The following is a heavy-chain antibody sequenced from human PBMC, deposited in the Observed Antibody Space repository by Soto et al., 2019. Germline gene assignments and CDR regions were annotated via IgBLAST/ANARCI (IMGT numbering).Heavy chain of an antibody. CDR3: ARDSGQDYYYGMDV. J-gene: IGHJ6*02. D-gene: IGHD3-10*01. CDR1: GFTFSSYA. Sequence: QVQLVESGGGVVQPGRSLSLSCAASGFTFSSYAMHWVRQAPGKGLEWVAVISYDGSNKYYADSVKGRFTISRDNSKNTLYLQMNSLRAEDTAVYYCARDSGQDYYYGMDVWGQGTTVTVSS. V-gene: IGHV3-30-3*01. CDR2: ISYDGSNK.